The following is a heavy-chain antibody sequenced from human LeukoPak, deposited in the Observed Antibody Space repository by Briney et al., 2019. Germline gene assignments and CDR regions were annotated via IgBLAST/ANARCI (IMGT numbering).Heavy chain of an antibody. D-gene: IGHD1-7*01. CDR2: ISRACESI. V-gene: IGHV3-21*01. CDR3: ARGATDTTRWFDP. J-gene: IGHJ5*02. Sequence: GGSLRLSCEASGFNFNTYSMAWVRQAPGKGLEWVSIISRACESIFYADSVKGRFTISRDNAKNSLYLQMNGLRAEDTAAYYCARGATDTTRWFDPWGQGTLATVSS. CDR1: GFNFNTYS.